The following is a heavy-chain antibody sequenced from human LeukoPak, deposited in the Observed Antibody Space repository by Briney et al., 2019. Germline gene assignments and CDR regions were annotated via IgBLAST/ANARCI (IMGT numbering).Heavy chain of an antibody. D-gene: IGHD3-3*01. CDR3: AGISPITIFGVVIRHFDY. CDR2: VYYNGST. CDR1: GGSISSSTYY. V-gene: IGHV4-39*07. Sequence: SGTLSLTCTVSGGSISSSTYYWGWIRQPPGKGLEWIGSVYYNGSTYYNPSLKSRVTISVDTSKNHTSKNQFSLKLSSVTAADTAVFYCAGISPITIFGVVIRHFDYWGQGILVTVSS. J-gene: IGHJ4*02.